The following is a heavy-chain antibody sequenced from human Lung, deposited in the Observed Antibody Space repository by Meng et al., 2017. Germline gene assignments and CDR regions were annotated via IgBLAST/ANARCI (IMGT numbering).Heavy chain of an antibody. CDR1: GGSVSDYY. CDR2: INHSGST. CDR3: ARGPTTMAHDFDY. Sequence: QVSLQQWGAGLLKPSETLSLTCGVAGGSVSDYYWSWIRQPPGKGLEWIGEINHSGSTNYNPSLESRATISVDTSQNNLSLKLSSVTAADSAVYYCARGPTTMAHDFDYWGQGTLVTVSS. V-gene: IGHV4-34*01. D-gene: IGHD4-11*01. J-gene: IGHJ4*02.